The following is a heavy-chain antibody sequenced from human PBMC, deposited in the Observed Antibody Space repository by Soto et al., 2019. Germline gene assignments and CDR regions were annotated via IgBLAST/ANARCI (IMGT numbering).Heavy chain of an antibody. CDR2: INHSGST. CDR3: ARGLYDWGEGPCDY. Sequence: SETLSLTCAVYGGSFSGHYWSWIRQPPGKGLEWIGEINHSGSTNYNPSLKSRVTISVDTSKNQFSLKLSSVTAADTAVYYCARGLYDWGEGPCDYWGQGTLVTVSS. J-gene: IGHJ4*02. D-gene: IGHD3-16*01. CDR1: GGSFSGHY. V-gene: IGHV4-34*01.